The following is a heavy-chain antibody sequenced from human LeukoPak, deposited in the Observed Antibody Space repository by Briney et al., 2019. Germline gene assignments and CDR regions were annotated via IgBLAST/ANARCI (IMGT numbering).Heavy chain of an antibody. CDR3: ARDPYSSTWSYGMDV. CDR1: GFTFSSYW. D-gene: IGHD6-6*01. V-gene: IGHV3-7*05. J-gene: IGHJ6*01. CDR2: IKQDGSEE. Sequence: PGGSLRLSCAASGFTFSSYWMSWVRQAPGKGLEWVANIKQDGSEEVYVDPVKGRFTISRDNAKNSLFLQMNTLRAEDTAVYYCARDPYSSTWSYGMDVWGQGTTVTVSS.